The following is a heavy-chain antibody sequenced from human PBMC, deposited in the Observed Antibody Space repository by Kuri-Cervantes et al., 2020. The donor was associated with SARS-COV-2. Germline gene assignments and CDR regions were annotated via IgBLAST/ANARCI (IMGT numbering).Heavy chain of an antibody. CDR2: IDPSDSYT. J-gene: IGHJ6*02. CDR1: GYSFTSYW. V-gene: IGHV5-10-1*01. D-gene: IGHD6-6*01. Sequence: GGSLRLSCKGSGYSFTSYWIGWVRQMPGKGLEWMGRIDPSDSYTNYSPSFQGHVTISADKSISTAYLQWSSLKASDTAMYYCARGEAARPNYYYYGMDVWGQGTTVTVSS. CDR3: ARGEAARPNYYYYGMDV.